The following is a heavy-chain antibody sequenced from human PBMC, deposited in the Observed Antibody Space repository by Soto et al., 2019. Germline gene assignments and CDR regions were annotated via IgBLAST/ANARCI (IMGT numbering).Heavy chain of an antibody. J-gene: IGHJ4*02. D-gene: IGHD3-22*01. CDR2: IYYSGST. CDR3: ARFTLYYDSSGYYFDY. CDR1: GGSISSGGYY. Sequence: SETLSLTCTVSGGSISSGGYYWSWIRQHPGKGLEWIGYIYYSGSTYYNPSLKSRVTISVDTSKNQFSLKLSSVTAADTAVYYCARFTLYYDSSGYYFDYWGQGTLVTVSS. V-gene: IGHV4-31*03.